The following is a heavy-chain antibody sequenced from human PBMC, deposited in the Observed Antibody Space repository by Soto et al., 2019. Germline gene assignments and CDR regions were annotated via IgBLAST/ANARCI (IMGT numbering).Heavy chain of an antibody. CDR2: ISSSSSYT. CDR3: ARAGTGPRGWFDP. Sequence: GGSLRLSCAASGFTFSDYYMSWIRQAPGKGLEWVSYISSSSSYTNYADSVKGRFTISRDNAKNSLYLQMNSLRAEDTAVYYCARAGTGPRGWFDPWGQGTMVTAPQ. CDR1: GFTFSDYY. J-gene: IGHJ5*02. D-gene: IGHD3-9*01. V-gene: IGHV3-11*05.